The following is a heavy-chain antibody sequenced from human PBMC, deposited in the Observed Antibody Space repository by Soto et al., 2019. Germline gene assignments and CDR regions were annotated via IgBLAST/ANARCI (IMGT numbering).Heavy chain of an antibody. Sequence: QVQLVQSGAEVKKPGASVKLSCRTSGYPFTHYYIHWVRQAPGQGLEWLAIINPASGSTNYAQDFQGRVTLTMDTSTTTVYMELSGLRAEDTAILYGARDLAAGDHWGQGTLVTVSS. V-gene: IGHV1-46*01. D-gene: IGHD6-13*01. CDR1: GYPFTHYY. CDR3: ARDLAAGDH. CDR2: INPASGST. J-gene: IGHJ4*02.